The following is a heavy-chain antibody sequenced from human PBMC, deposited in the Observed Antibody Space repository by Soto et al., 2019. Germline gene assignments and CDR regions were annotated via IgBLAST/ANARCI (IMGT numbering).Heavy chain of an antibody. CDR1: GGTFSSYA. V-gene: IGHV1-69*06. J-gene: IGHJ5*02. CDR3: ARDALFTRGVIILGGNWFDP. Sequence: GASVKVSCKASGGTFSSYAISWVRQAPGQGLEWMGGIIPIFGTANYAQKFQGRVTITADKSTSTAYMELSSLRSEDTAVYYCARDALFTRGVIILGGNWFDPWGQGTLVTVSS. CDR2: IIPIFGTA. D-gene: IGHD3-10*01.